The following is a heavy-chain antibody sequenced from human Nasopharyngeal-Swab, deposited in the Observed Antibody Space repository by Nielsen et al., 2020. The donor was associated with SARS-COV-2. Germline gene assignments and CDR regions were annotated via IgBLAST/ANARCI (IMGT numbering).Heavy chain of an antibody. Sequence: GESLKISCAASGFTFNYFCMHWVRQAPGKGLEWVAFISYEGSIRNYIDSVKGRFTVSRDSSKNTVYLQMNSLRPDDTAVYFCAKSMAYFQLTGTYNLDSWGQGTLVTVSS. CDR1: GFTFNYFC. D-gene: IGHD2-21*01. V-gene: IGHV3-30*18. CDR2: ISYEGSIR. J-gene: IGHJ4*02. CDR3: AKSMAYFQLTGTYNLDS.